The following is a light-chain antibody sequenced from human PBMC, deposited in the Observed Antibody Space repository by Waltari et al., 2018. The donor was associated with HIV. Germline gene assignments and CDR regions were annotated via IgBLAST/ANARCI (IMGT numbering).Light chain of an antibody. V-gene: IGLV7-46*01. CDR3: LLSYAGARPVV. CDR2: DTD. Sequence: QAVLTQEPSLTVSPGGTVTLTCGSSTGAFTSGHHAYWFQQNTGQAPKTLIYDTDNKHSWTPARFSGSPLGGKAALTLSGAQPEDEAKYYCLLSYAGARPVVFGGGTQLTVL. J-gene: IGLJ2*01. CDR1: TGAFTSGHH.